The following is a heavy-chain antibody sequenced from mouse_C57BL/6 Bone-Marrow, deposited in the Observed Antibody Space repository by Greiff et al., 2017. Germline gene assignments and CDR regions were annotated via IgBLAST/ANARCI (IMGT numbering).Heavy chain of an antibody. CDR2: IDPSDSYT. V-gene: IGHV1-59*01. Sequence: QVQLQQPGAELVRPGTSVKLSCKASGYTFTSYWMHWVKQRPGQGLEWIGVIDPSDSYTNYNQKFKGKATLTVDTSSSTAYMQLGSLTSEDSAVYYCARREYDGVAGYYVDYGGQGTTGTVAS. CDR3: ARREYDGVAGYYVDY. J-gene: IGHJ2*01. CDR1: GYTFTSYW. D-gene: IGHD2-14*01.